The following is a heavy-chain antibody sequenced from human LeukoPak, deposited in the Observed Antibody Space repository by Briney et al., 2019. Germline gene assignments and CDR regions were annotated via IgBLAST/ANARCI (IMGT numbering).Heavy chain of an antibody. J-gene: IGHJ4*02. V-gene: IGHV4-34*01. CDR1: GGSFSGYY. D-gene: IGHD5-18*01. CDR2: INHSGST. Sequence: TPSETLSLTCAVYGGSFSGYYWSWIRQPPGKGLEWIGEINHSGSTNYNPSLKSRVTISVDTSKNQFSLKLSSVTAADTAVYYCARDAGRIQLWLETSRYYFDYWGQGTLVTVSS. CDR3: ARDAGRIQLWLETSRYYFDY.